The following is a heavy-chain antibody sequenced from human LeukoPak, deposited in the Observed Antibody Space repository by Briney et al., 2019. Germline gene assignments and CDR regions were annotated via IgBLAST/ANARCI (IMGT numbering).Heavy chain of an antibody. CDR3: AMARGYYYYYYMDV. CDR2: IYSGGST. Sequence: GGSLRLSCAASGFTVSSNYMSWVRQAPGKGLEWVSVIYSGGSTYYADSVKGRFTISRDNSKNTLYLQMNSLRAEDTAVYYCAMARGYYYYYYMDVWGKGTTVTISS. J-gene: IGHJ6*03. V-gene: IGHV3-53*01. CDR1: GFTVSSNY.